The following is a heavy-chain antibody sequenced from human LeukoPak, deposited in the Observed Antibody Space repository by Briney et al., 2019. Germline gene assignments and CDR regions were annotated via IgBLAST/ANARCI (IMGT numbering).Heavy chain of an antibody. D-gene: IGHD4-11*01. CDR2: ISYDGSDK. J-gene: IGHJ4*02. Sequence: GGSLRLSCAASGFTFSSYGMHWVRQAPGKGLEWVAVISYDGSDKYYAESVKGRFTISRDNAKKTLYLQMSSLRGEDTAEYYCARSHSEIYTGFDCWGQGTLVTVSS. CDR3: ARSHSEIYTGFDC. CDR1: GFTFSSYG. V-gene: IGHV3-30*03.